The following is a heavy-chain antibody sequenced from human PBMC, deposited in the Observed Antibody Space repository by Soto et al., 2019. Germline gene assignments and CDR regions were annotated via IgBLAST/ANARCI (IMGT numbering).Heavy chain of an antibody. CDR1: GGSISRGGYY. D-gene: IGHD2-8*01. CDR2: IYYSGST. CDR3: ARGTIVPAYYFDY. Sequence: PSETLSLTCTVSGGSISRGGYYWSWIRQHPGKGLERIGYIYYSGSTYYNPSLKTRVTMSVYTSKNPFSLKLSSVTAAATALSSCARGTIVPAYYFDYWRQGTLVTVSS. V-gene: IGHV4-31*03. J-gene: IGHJ4*02.